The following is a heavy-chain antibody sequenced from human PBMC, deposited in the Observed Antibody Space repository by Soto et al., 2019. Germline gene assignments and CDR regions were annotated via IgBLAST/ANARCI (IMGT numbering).Heavy chain of an antibody. CDR1: GFNFIRKY. V-gene: IGHV3-53*01. Sequence: EVQLVESGGGLIQPGGSLRLSCAASGFNFIRKYMIWVRQAPGKGLEWVSILYSGGTTYYADSVKGRFTISRDTSENTLYLQMNSLRAEDTAVYYCARGLYDSGSFYFDFWSQGTLVTVSS. CDR3: ARGLYDSGSFYFDF. J-gene: IGHJ4*02. CDR2: LYSGGTT. D-gene: IGHD3-10*01.